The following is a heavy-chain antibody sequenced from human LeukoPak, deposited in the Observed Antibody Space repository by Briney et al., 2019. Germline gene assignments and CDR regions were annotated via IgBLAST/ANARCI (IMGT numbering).Heavy chain of an antibody. V-gene: IGHV3-9*03. J-gene: IGHJ4*02. D-gene: IGHD6-19*01. CDR1: GFTFDDYA. CDR2: ISWNSGIM. Sequence: SGGSLRLSRAASGFTFDDYAMHWVRQAPGKGLEWVSGISWNSGIMVYADSVKGRFTISRDNAKHSLYLQMNSLRAEDMALYYCAKDYRAVAGTGGAFDYWGQGTLVTVSS. CDR3: AKDYRAVAGTGGAFDY.